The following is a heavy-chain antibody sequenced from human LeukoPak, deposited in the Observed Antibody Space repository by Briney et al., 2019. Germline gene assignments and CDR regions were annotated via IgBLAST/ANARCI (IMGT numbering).Heavy chain of an antibody. V-gene: IGHV3-74*01. J-gene: IGHJ4*02. D-gene: IGHD6-13*01. CDR3: ATSPATDDY. CDR2: INSDGSDT. Sequence: GGSLRLSCAASRFTIRNYWMHWVRQAPGKGLVWVSRINSDGSDTIYADSVKGRFTISRDNAKNMLYLQMNSLRVEDTAVYYCATSPATDDYWGQGTLVTVSS. CDR1: RFTIRNYW.